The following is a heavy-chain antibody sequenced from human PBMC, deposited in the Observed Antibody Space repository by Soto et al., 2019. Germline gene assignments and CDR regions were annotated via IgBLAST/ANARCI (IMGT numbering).Heavy chain of an antibody. D-gene: IGHD3-3*01. CDR3: ARHYGVLRFLEWFWGYGMDV. CDR2: IYYSGST. Sequence: PSDTLSLTCTVSGGSISSSSYYWGWIRQPPGKGLEWIGSIYYSGSTYYNPSLKSRVTISVDTSKNQFSLKLSSVTAADTAVYYCARHYGVLRFLEWFWGYGMDVWAQGTTVTVSS. CDR1: GGSISSSSYY. V-gene: IGHV4-39*01. J-gene: IGHJ6*01.